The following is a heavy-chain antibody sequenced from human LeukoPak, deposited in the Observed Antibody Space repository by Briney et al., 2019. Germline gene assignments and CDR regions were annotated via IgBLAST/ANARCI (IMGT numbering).Heavy chain of an antibody. CDR1: GGSVTTNW. Sequence: SETPSLTCAVSGGSVTTNWWSWVRQPPGKGLEWIGEIFRNGATNSNPSLKSRITLSVDQSKNHFSLKLTSVTAADTAVYYCARSATYNLDYWGQGTLVTVSS. J-gene: IGHJ4*02. D-gene: IGHD4/OR15-4a*01. V-gene: IGHV4-4*02. CDR2: IFRNGAT. CDR3: ARSATYNLDY.